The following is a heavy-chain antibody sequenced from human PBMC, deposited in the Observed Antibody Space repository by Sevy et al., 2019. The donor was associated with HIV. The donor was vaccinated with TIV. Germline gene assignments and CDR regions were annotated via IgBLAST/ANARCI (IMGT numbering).Heavy chain of an antibody. V-gene: IGHV3-23*01. CDR3: ARVGCTKPHEY. CDR1: GFTFSKYS. CDR2: LSFGCGEI. J-gene: IGHJ4*02. D-gene: IGHD2-8*01. Sequence: GGSLRLSCAASGFTFSKYSMSWVRQPPGKGLEWVSTLSFGCGEINYADSVKGRFTISRDNSKSSVYLQMNNLRPEDTAVYDWARVGCTKPHEYWSQGTMVTVSS.